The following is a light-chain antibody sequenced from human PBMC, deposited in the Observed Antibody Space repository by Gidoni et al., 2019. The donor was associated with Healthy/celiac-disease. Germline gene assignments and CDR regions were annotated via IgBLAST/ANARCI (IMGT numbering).Light chain of an antibody. CDR2: GNS. Sequence: QSVLTMPPSVSGAPGPRVTISCTGSSSNIGAGYDVHWYQQLPGTAPKLLIYGNSNRPSGVPDRFSGSKSGTSASLAITGLQAEDEADYYCQSYDSSLSAVVFGGGTKLTVL. CDR1: SSNIGAGYD. V-gene: IGLV1-40*01. CDR3: QSYDSSLSAVV. J-gene: IGLJ2*01.